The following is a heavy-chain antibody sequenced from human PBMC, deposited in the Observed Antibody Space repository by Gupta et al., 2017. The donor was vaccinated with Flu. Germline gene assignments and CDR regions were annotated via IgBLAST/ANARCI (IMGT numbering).Heavy chain of an antibody. CDR1: GGSISSSYW. D-gene: IGHD2-21*02. V-gene: IGHV4-4*02. Sequence: QVQLQESGPGLVKPSGTLSLTCAVSGGSISSSYWWSWVRQPPGKGLEWIGEINHSGSTNNNPSLKSRVTIAVDKSKNQVSLKLSSVTAADTAVYYCANRCGGDCHYFEYWGQGTRVTVSS. J-gene: IGHJ4*02. CDR3: ANRCGGDCHYFEY. CDR2: INHSGST.